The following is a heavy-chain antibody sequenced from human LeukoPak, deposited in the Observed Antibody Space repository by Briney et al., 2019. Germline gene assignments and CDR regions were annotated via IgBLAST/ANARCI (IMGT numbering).Heavy chain of an antibody. V-gene: IGHV4-34*01. CDR1: GGSFSGYY. CDR3: ARGRGYDFWSGYVRGMDV. Sequence: SETLSLTCAVYGGSFSGYYWSWIRQPPGKGLEWIGEINHSGSTNYNPSLKSRVTISVDTSKNQFSPKLSSVTAADTAVYYCARGRGYDFWSGYVRGMDVWGQGTTVTVSS. CDR2: INHSGST. J-gene: IGHJ6*02. D-gene: IGHD3-3*01.